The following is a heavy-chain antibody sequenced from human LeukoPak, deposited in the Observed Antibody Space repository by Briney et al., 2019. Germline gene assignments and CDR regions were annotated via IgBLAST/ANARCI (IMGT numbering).Heavy chain of an antibody. CDR3: ARDVRYCSSTSCAINDY. J-gene: IGHJ4*02. CDR2: IKQDGSEK. V-gene: IGHV3-7*03. CDR1: GFTFSSYW. Sequence: PGGSLRLSCAASGFTFSSYWMSWVRQAPGKGLEWVANIKQDGSEKYYVDSVKGRFTISRDSAKNSLYLQMNSLRAEDTAVYYCARDVRYCSSTSCAINDYWGQGTLVTVSS. D-gene: IGHD2-2*01.